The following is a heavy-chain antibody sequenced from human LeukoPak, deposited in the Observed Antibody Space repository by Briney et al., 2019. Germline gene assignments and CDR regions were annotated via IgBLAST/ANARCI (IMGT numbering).Heavy chain of an antibody. CDR2: IYSSGST. V-gene: IGHV4-61*02. CDR1: GGSISSGSYY. D-gene: IGHD2-15*01. J-gene: IGHJ4*02. Sequence: SQTLSLTCSVSGGSISSGSYYWSWIRQPAGKGLEWIGRIYSSGSTNYNPSLKSRVTISVDKSKNQFSLKLSSVTAADTAVYYCARVTPGYCSGGSCYAVDYWGQGTLVTVSS. CDR3: ARVTPGYCSGGSCYAVDY.